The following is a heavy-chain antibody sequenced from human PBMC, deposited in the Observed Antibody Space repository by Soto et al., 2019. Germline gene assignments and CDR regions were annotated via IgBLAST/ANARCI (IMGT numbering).Heavy chain of an antibody. CDR2: ISAYNGNT. J-gene: IGHJ4*02. CDR1: GYTFTSYG. CDR3: AILYRGVVITHPDY. V-gene: IGHV1-18*01. D-gene: IGHD3-3*01. Sequence: ASVKVSCKASGYTFTSYGISWVRQAPGQGLEWMGWISAYNGNTNYAQKLQGRVTMTTDTSTSTAYMELRSLRSDDTAVYYCAILYRGVVITHPDYWGQGSLVTVSS.